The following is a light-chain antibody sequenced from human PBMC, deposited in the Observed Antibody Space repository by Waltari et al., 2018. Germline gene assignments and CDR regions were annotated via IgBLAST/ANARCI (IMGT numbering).Light chain of an antibody. J-gene: IGLJ2*01. V-gene: IGLV2-23*03. CDR3: CSNVGSSVF. CDR1: NSNVGSYNL. Sequence: QSALTQPAPVSGSPGQSITISCTGFNSNVGSYNLVSWYQKPPGKAPKLLIYEGNRRPSGVSNRFSGSKSDNTASLTLSGLQAEDEADYYCCSNVGSSVFFGGGTKLTVL. CDR2: EGN.